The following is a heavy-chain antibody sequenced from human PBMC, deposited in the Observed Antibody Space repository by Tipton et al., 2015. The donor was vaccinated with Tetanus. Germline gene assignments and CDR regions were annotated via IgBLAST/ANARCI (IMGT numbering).Heavy chain of an antibody. D-gene: IGHD5-18*01. CDR1: GFTFSSYA. CDR2: ISGSGGST. V-gene: IGHV3-23*01. CDR3: ARDSRLGYGYGYATPYYYYYGMDV. Sequence: GSLRLSCAASGFTFSSYAMSWVRQAPGKGLEWVSAISGSGGSTYYADSVKGRFTISRDNSKNTLYLQMNSLRAEDTAVYYCARDSRLGYGYGYATPYYYYYGMDVWGQGTTVTVSS. J-gene: IGHJ6*02.